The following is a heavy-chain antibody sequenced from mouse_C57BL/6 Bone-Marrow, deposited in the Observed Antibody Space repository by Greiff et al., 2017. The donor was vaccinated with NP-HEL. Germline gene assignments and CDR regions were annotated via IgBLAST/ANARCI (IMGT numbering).Heavy chain of an antibody. Sequence: EVKLVESGGGLVQPGGSLKLSCAASGFTFSDYYMYWVRQTPEKRLEWVAYISNGGGSTYYPDTVKGRFTISRDNAKNTLYLQMSRLKSEDTAMYYCARYYYGRGDWYFDVWGTGTTVTVSS. CDR1: GFTFSDYY. J-gene: IGHJ1*03. CDR3: ARYYYGRGDWYFDV. CDR2: ISNGGGST. D-gene: IGHD1-1*01. V-gene: IGHV5-12*01.